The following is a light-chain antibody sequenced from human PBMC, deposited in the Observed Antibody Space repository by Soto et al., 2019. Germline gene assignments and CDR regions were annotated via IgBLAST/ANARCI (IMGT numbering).Light chain of an antibody. CDR2: GAS. Sequence: EIVLTQSPGTLSLSPGERATLSCRASQSVSSSYLAWYQQKPGQAPRLLIYGASGRATGIPDRFSGSVSGTDCTLTISRLEPEDFAVYYCQQYGSSPPVTFVQGTRLEIK. J-gene: IGKJ5*01. V-gene: IGKV3-20*01. CDR1: QSVSSSY. CDR3: QQYGSSPPVT.